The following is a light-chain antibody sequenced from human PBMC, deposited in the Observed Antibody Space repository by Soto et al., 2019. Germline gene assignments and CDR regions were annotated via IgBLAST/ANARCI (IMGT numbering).Light chain of an antibody. Sequence: IPMTQSASSLSASVGDRVTITCRASQGVXKSFGWYQPKPGKVPKILXADALTLQSGGPSRLSGSGSGTEFTLTISCLQPGYFATYYFQHYKTYTWTFGQGTKVDIK. CDR1: QGVXKS. J-gene: IGKJ1*01. V-gene: IGKV1-27*01. CDR2: DAL. CDR3: QHYKTYTWT.